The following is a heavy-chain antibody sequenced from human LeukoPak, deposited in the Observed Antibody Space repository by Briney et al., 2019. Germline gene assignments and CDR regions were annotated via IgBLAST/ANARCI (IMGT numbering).Heavy chain of an antibody. CDR2: IYYSGST. V-gene: IGHV4-59*08. D-gene: IGHD4-23*01. Sequence: SETLSLTCTVSGGSISSYYWSWIRQPPGKGLEWIGYIYYSGSTNYNPSLKSRVTISVDTSKNQFSLKLSSVTAADTAVYYCARQTDYGGNPFDYWGQGTLVTVSS. CDR1: GGSISSYY. J-gene: IGHJ4*02. CDR3: ARQTDYGGNPFDY.